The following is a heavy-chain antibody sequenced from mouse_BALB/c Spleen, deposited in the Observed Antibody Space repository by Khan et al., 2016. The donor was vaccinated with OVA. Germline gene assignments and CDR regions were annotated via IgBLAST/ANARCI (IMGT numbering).Heavy chain of an antibody. J-gene: IGHJ4*01. CDR3: TRLVDY. V-gene: IGHV5-6-5*01. CDR1: GFTFSSYA. CDR2: INSGGST. Sequence: DVKLVESGGGLVKPGGSLKLSCAASGFTFSSYAVSWIRQTPEKRLEWVASINSGGSTYYPDSVKGRFTISRDESWNILYLQMSSLRSEDTAMYYCTRLVDYWGQGTSVTVSS.